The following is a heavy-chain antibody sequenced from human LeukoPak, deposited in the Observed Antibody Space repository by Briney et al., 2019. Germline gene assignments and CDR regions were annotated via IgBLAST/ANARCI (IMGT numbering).Heavy chain of an antibody. CDR1: GFMFSSYA. V-gene: IGHV3-23*01. CDR3: AKGPTTMSYFDN. Sequence: PGGSLKLSCAASGFMFSSYAMSWVRQAPGKGLEWVSSISDSGANTYYADSVKGRFTISRDNSKNTLYLQMNSLRAEDTAVYYCAKGPTTMSYFDNWGQGTLVTVSS. D-gene: IGHD4-17*01. J-gene: IGHJ4*02. CDR2: ISDSGANT.